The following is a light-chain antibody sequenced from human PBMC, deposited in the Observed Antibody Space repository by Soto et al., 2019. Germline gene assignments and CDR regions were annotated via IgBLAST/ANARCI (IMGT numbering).Light chain of an antibody. Sequence: EMVMTQSPATLSVSPGERATLSCRASQTASTSLAWYQQKPGQPPRLLIQGASTRATGVPARFSGSGSGTEFTLTISSLRSEDFAVYFCQQYHNWPLTFGGGTKVDIK. CDR3: QQYHNWPLT. V-gene: IGKV3-15*01. J-gene: IGKJ4*01. CDR2: GAS. CDR1: QTASTS.